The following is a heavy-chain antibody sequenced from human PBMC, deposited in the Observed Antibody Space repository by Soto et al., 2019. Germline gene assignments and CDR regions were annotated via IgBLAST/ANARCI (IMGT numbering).Heavy chain of an antibody. CDR3: ARGGLERKYYYYGMDV. CDR1: GGSISSGDYY. Sequence: SETLSLTCTVSGGSISSGDYYWSWIRQPPGKGLEWIGSIYYSGSPYYNPSLKSRVTISVDTSKNQFSLKLSSVTAADTAVYYCARGGLERKYYYYGMDVWGQGTTVTVSS. D-gene: IGHD3-3*01. V-gene: IGHV4-30-4*01. J-gene: IGHJ6*02. CDR2: IYYSGSP.